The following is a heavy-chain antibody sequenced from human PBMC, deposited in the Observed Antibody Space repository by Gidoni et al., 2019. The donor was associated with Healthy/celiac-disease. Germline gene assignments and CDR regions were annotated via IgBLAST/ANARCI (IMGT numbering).Heavy chain of an antibody. J-gene: IGHJ4*02. D-gene: IGHD5-18*01. Sequence: EVQLVESGGGLVQPGGSLRLSCAASGFTFSSYWIHWVRQAPGKGLVWVSRINSDGSSTSYADSVKGRFTISRDNAKNTLYLQMNSLRAEDTAVYYCARGHVVDTAMVFDWGQGTLVTVSS. CDR2: INSDGSST. CDR3: ARGHVVDTAMVFD. V-gene: IGHV3-74*01. CDR1: GFTFSSYW.